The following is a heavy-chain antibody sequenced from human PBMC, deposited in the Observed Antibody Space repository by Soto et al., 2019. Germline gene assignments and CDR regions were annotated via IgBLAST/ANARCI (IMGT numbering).Heavy chain of an antibody. Sequence: EVQLVESGGGLVKPGGSLRLSCISSGFTFRTYTMNWVRQAPGKGLEWVSGIRGFSPYTFYAESVKGRCTISRDNAKNSLYLQMNSLRAEDTAVYYCARDRGYDAHDYYYNAMDVWGQGTTFTVSS. J-gene: IGHJ6*02. D-gene: IGHD2-15*01. V-gene: IGHV3-21*01. CDR2: IRGFSPYT. CDR3: ARDRGYDAHDYYYNAMDV. CDR1: GFTFRTYT.